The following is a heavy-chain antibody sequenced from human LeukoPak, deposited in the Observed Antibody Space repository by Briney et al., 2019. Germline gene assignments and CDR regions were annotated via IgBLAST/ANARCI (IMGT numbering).Heavy chain of an antibody. J-gene: IGHJ6*03. CDR3: ARGRPLISLLGSGRNYMDV. Sequence: SETLSLTCAVYGGSFSGHYWSWIRQPPGKGLEWIGEINHSGSTNYNPSLKSRVTISVDTSKNQFSLKLSSVTAADTAVYYCARGRPLISLLGSGRNYMDVWGKGTTVTVSS. CDR1: GGSFSGHY. CDR2: INHSGST. V-gene: IGHV4-34*01. D-gene: IGHD1-26*01.